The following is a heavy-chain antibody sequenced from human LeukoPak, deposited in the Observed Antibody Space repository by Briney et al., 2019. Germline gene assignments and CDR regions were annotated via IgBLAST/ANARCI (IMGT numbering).Heavy chain of an antibody. Sequence: ASVKVSCKASGYTFTGYYMHWVRQAPGQGLEWMGWINPNSGDTNYAPKFQGRVTVTRDTSISTAYMELSSLRSDDTGVYYWGRVSSNGWYGHPTLDYRGQGTLVTVSS. CDR3: GRVSSNGWYGHPTLDY. CDR2: INPNSGDT. D-gene: IGHD6-19*01. J-gene: IGHJ4*02. V-gene: IGHV1-2*02. CDR1: GYTFTGYY.